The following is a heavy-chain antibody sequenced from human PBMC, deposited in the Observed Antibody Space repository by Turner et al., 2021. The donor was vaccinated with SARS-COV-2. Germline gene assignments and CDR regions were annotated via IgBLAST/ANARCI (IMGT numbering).Heavy chain of an antibody. Sequence: EVRLVESGGGMVRPGGSLRLACASSGFTFSGYWMSLFRQAPAKGRDWEANINQDASDKSYVYALKRRFTISRDNANNSLYLQMNSLRAEDTAVYYCVSAWAFVVIPARPYYYYGMDVWGQGTTVTVSS. D-gene: IGHD2-2*01. CDR1: GFTFSGYW. V-gene: IGHV3-7*01. CDR3: VSAWAFVVIPARPYYYYGMDV. J-gene: IGHJ6*02. CDR2: INQDASDK.